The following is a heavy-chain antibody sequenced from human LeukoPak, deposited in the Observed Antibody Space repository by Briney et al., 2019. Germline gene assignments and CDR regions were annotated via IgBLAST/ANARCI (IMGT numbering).Heavy chain of an antibody. D-gene: IGHD6-19*01. J-gene: IGHJ4*02. CDR2: IYYSGTT. V-gene: IGHV4-39*01. CDR1: GGSISTNNYY. Sequence: PSETLSLTCTVSGGSISTNNYYWAWIRQPPGKGLEWIGTIYYSGTTYYNPSLKSRVTMSVDTSKNQFSLKLSSVTAADTAVYYCARQPPPEYSSGWSPIDYWGQGTLVTVSS. CDR3: ARQPPPEYSSGWSPIDY.